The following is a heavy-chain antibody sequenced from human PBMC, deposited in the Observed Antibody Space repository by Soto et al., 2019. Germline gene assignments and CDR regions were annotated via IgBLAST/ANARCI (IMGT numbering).Heavy chain of an antibody. CDR3: ARGSITIFGVVIIGPY. CDR1: GFTFSSDG. CDR2: IWYDGSNK. Sequence: GGSLRLSCAASGFTFSSDGMHWVRQAPGKGLEWVAVIWYDGSNKYYADSVKGRFTISRDNSKNTLYLQMNSLRAEDTAVYYCARGSITIFGVVIIGPYWGQGTLVTVSS. J-gene: IGHJ4*02. D-gene: IGHD3-3*01. V-gene: IGHV3-33*01.